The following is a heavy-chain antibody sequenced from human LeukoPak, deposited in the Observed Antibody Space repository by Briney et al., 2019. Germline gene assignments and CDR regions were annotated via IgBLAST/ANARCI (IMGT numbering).Heavy chain of an antibody. CDR3: ARDQGYSGSAYRVGNFDY. CDR1: GGTFSSYA. V-gene: IGHV1-69*04. Sequence: ASVKVSCKASGGTFSSYAISWVRQAPGQGLEWMGRIIPILGIANYAQKFQGRVTVTADKSTSTAYMELSSLRSEDTAVYYCARDQGYSGSAYRVGNFDYWGQGTLVTVSP. J-gene: IGHJ4*02. D-gene: IGHD1-26*01. CDR2: IIPILGIA.